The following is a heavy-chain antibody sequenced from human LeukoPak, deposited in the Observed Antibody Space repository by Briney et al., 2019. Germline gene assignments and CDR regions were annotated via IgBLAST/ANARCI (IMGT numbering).Heavy chain of an antibody. J-gene: IGHJ2*01. CDR2: ISSSSSYI. V-gene: IGHV3-21*01. Sequence: GGSLRLSCAASGFTFSSYSMNWVRQAPGRGLEWVSSISSSSSYIYYADSVKGRFTISRDNAKNSLYLQMNSLRAEDTAVYYCARDPSTRARYFDLWGRGTLVTVSS. CDR3: ARDPSTRARYFDL. D-gene: IGHD3-3*02. CDR1: GFTFSSYS.